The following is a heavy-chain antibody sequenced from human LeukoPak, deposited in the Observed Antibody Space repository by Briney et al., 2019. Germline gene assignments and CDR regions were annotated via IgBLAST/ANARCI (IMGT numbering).Heavy chain of an antibody. CDR1: GFTFSSYA. V-gene: IGHV3-30*04. CDR3: ARDAGDYGDFRYFDY. J-gene: IGHJ4*02. CDR2: ISYDGSNK. D-gene: IGHD4-17*01. Sequence: GGSPRLSCAASGFTFSSYAMHWVRQAPGKGLEWVAVISYDGSNKYYADSVKGRFTISRDNSKNTLYLQMNSLRAEDTAVYYCARDAGDYGDFRYFDYWGQGTLVTVSS.